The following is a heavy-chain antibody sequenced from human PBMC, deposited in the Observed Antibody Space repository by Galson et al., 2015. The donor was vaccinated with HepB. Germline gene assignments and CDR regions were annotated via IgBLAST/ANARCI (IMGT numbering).Heavy chain of an antibody. D-gene: IGHD3-22*01. V-gene: IGHV3-33*01. CDR3: ARAGREELDYDDSSAVMFHGMDV. J-gene: IGHJ6*02. CDR1: GFIFSTYA. CDR2: IWYDGSNK. Sequence: SLRLSCAASGFIFSTYAFHWVRQAPGKGLEWVAVIWYDGSNKFYADSVKGRFTISRDNSKNTVYLQMNSLRAEDTSIYYCARAGREELDYDDSSAVMFHGMDVWGQGTTVSVSS.